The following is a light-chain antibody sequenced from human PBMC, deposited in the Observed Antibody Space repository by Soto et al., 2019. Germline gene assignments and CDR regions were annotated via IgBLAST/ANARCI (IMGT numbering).Light chain of an antibody. J-gene: IGKJ3*01. CDR1: QDISSW. CDR2: AAS. Sequence: DIQMTQSPSSVSASVGDRVTITCRASQDISSWVAWFQQKPGKAPKLLVFAASSLPRGVPSRFSGSESGADFTLTISCLQPEDFATYYCQQAYSFPFTFGPGTKVDF. CDR3: QQAYSFPFT. V-gene: IGKV1-12*01.